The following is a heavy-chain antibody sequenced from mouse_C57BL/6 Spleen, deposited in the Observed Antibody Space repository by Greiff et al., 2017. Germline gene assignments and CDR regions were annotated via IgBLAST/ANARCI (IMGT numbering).Heavy chain of an antibody. CDR2: INPSTGGT. Sequence: EVQLQQSGPELVKPGASVKISCKASGYSFTGYYMNWVKQSPEKSLEWIGEINPSTGGTTYNQKFKAKATLTVDKSSSTAYMQLKSLTSEDSAVYYCARGSSGSLDYWGQGTTLTVSS. CDR3: ARGSSGSLDY. J-gene: IGHJ2*01. D-gene: IGHD3-2*02. V-gene: IGHV1-42*01. CDR1: GYSFTGYY.